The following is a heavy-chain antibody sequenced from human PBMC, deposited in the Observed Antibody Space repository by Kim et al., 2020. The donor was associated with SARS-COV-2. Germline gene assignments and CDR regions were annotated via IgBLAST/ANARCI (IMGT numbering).Heavy chain of an antibody. CDR2: ISYDGSNK. D-gene: IGHD6-19*01. J-gene: IGHJ4*02. CDR1: GFTFSSYG. Sequence: GGSLRLSCAASGFTFSSYGMHWVRQAPGKGLEWVAVISYDGSNKYYADSVKGRFTISRDNSKNTLYLQMNSLRAEDTAVYYCAKDGKAFIRRQWLVRGFDYWGQGTLVTVSS. CDR3: AKDGKAFIRRQWLVRGFDY. V-gene: IGHV3-30*18.